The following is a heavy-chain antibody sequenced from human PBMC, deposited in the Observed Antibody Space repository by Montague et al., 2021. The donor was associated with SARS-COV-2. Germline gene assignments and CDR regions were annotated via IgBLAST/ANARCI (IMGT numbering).Heavy chain of an antibody. J-gene: IGHJ4*02. CDR3: AGRLPQYTSGWYFDQ. V-gene: IGHV4-59*08. CDR1: GGSFRDYA. Sequence: SETLSLTCDFAGGSFRDYAWSWIRQPPGKRLEWIGYLSCSGRPIYNPSLESRVSISVDTSKNQFSLRLRSVIAADTAVYYCAGRLPQYTSGWYFDQWGQGTLVAVSS. CDR2: LSCSGRP. D-gene: IGHD6-19*01.